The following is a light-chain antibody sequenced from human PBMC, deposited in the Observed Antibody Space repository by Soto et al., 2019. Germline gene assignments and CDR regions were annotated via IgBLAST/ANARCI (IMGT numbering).Light chain of an antibody. J-gene: IGLJ2*01. CDR1: SSDVGGYDY. V-gene: IGLV2-14*01. CDR2: EVS. CDR3: SSYTNDFHVV. Sequence: QSALTQPASVSGSPGQSISISCTGTSSDVGGYDYVSWYQQYPGKAPRLMIYEVSNRPSGVSNRFSGSKSGNTASLTIYGLHAEDEADYYCSSYTNDFHVVFGGGTKLTVL.